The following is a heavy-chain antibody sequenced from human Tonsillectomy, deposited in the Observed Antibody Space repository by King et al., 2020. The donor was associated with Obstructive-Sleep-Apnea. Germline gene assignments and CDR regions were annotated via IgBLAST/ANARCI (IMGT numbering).Heavy chain of an antibody. Sequence: VQLQESGPGLVKPSETLSLTCTVSGGSISSYYWSWIRQPPGKGLEWIGYIYYSGSTNYNPSLKSRVTISVDTSKNQFSLKLSSVTAADTAVYYCARDRQWLVNWGQVAAFDIWGQGTMVTVSS. CDR2: IYYSGST. J-gene: IGHJ3*02. CDR1: GGSISSYY. CDR3: ARDRQWLVNWGQVAAFDI. V-gene: IGHV4-59*01. D-gene: IGHD6-19*01.